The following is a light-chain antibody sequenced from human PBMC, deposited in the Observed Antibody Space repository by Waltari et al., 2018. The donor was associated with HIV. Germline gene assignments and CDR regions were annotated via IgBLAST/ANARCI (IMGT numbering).Light chain of an antibody. Sequence: EGVLTQSPATLSLSPGERVTLSCRASQSVNSNYLAWYQQIPGQAPRLLIYGASTRATGIPDRFRGSGSETDFTLTINRLEPEDSAVYYCQQYGRTFGQGTKVEL. CDR2: GAS. CDR3: QQYGRT. CDR1: QSVNSNY. J-gene: IGKJ1*01. V-gene: IGKV3-20*01.